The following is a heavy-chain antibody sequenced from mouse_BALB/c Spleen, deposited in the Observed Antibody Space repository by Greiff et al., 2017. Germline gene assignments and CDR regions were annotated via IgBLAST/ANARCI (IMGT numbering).Heavy chain of an antibody. CDR1: GYTFTSYW. V-gene: IGHV1S81*02. CDR3: ARRDGYYYGSSPYYAMDY. Sequence: QVQLQQPGAELVKPGASVKLSCKASGYTFTSYWMHWVKQRPGQGLEWIGEINPSNGRTNYNEKFKSKATLTVDKSSSTAYMQLSSLTSEDSAVYYCARRDGYYYGSSPYYAMDYWGQGTSVTVSS. D-gene: IGHD1-1*01. J-gene: IGHJ4*01. CDR2: INPSNGRT.